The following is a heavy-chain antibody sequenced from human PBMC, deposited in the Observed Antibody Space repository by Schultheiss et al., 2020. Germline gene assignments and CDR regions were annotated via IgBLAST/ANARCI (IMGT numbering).Heavy chain of an antibody. CDR3: ARDTSGSYWDYYYYYGMDV. J-gene: IGHJ6*02. D-gene: IGHD3-10*01. CDR2: IYYSGST. CDR1: GGSISSYY. Sequence: AETLSLTCTVSGGSISSYYWSWIRQPPGKGLEWIGYIYYSGSTNYNPSLKSRVTISVDTSTHQFSLKLSSVTAADTAVYYCARDTSGSYWDYYYYYGMDVWGQGTTVTVSS. V-gene: IGHV4-59*01.